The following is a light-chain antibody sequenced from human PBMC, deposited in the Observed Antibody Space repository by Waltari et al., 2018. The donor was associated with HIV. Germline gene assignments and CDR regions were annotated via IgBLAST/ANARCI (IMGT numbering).Light chain of an antibody. CDR2: DVS. Sequence: QSALTQPASVSGSPGQSITISRTGTSSDPGLYHFVSWYQQHTCKAPRLVIYDVSNRPPGVSHRFSGSKSGDTASLTISGLQAEDEADYYCSSYTSSSIRVFGTGTKVNVV. CDR1: SSDPGLYHF. CDR3: SSYTSSSIRV. V-gene: IGLV2-14*03. J-gene: IGLJ1*01.